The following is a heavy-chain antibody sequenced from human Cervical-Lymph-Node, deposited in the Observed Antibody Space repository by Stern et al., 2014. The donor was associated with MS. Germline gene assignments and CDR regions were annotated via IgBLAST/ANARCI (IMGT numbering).Heavy chain of an antibody. Sequence: QVQLVQSGAEVKRPGSSVRVSCKASGGTFSTYSISWVRQAPGPGLEWMGGIILIIGTVNYAQKCQGRLTMSADKSASTVYLDLNSLRSEDTAMYYCARYRGTFYFDNWGQGTLVTVSS. CDR3: ARYRGTFYFDN. D-gene: IGHD1-1*01. V-gene: IGHV1-69*06. CDR1: GGTFSTYS. J-gene: IGHJ4*02. CDR2: IILIIGTV.